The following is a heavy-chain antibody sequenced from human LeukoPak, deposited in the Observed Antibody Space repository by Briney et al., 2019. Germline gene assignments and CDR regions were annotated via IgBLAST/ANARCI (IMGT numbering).Heavy chain of an antibody. Sequence: GGSLRLSCAASGFTFSSYSMNWVRQAPGKGLEWVSSISSSSSYIYYADSVKGRFTISRDNAKNSLYLQMNSLRAEDTAVYYCARDDYDSWDYYYGMDVWGQGTTVTVSS. CDR2: ISSSSSYI. CDR3: ARDDYDSWDYYYGMDV. J-gene: IGHJ6*02. D-gene: IGHD3-3*01. CDR1: GFTFSSYS. V-gene: IGHV3-21*01.